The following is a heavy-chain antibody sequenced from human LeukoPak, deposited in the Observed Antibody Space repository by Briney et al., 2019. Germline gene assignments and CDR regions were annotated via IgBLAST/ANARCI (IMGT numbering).Heavy chain of an antibody. J-gene: IGHJ6*03. D-gene: IGHD3-10*01. CDR1: GFTFSTYA. CDR2: ITGSGRDT. Sequence: GGSLRLSCAASGFTFSTYAMNWVRQAPGKRLEWVSSITGSGRDTYYAGSVKGRITISRDNSRNTLYLQMNSLRAEDTAVYYCARVGSHSGSLSLIRRNYKYYYYMDVWGKGTTVTISS. V-gene: IGHV3-23*01. CDR3: ARVGSHSGSLSLIRRNYKYYYYMDV.